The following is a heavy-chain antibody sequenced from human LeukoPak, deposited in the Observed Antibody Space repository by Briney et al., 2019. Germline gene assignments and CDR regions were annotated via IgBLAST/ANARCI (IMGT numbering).Heavy chain of an antibody. CDR2: ITGSGDTT. Sequence: PGGSLRLSCAASGFTFSTYALSWVRQAPGKGLEWVSAITGSGDTTYYADSVKGRFTISRDNFKNTLYLQMNSLRAEDTAIYYCAKDKDIAVAGFTWGDYWGQGTLVTVSS. V-gene: IGHV3-23*01. CDR1: GFTFSTYA. CDR3: AKDKDIAVAGFTWGDY. J-gene: IGHJ4*02. D-gene: IGHD6-19*01.